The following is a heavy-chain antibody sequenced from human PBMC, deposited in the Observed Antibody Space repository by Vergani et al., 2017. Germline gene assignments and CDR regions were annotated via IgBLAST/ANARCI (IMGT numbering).Heavy chain of an antibody. CDR1: GYTFSNYY. CDR3: ARGDYGILSGYRF. V-gene: IGHV1-46*03. D-gene: IGHD3-9*01. J-gene: IGHJ4*02. CDR2: INPSGGHT. Sequence: QVQVVQSGAEVKKSGASVKVPCKTSGYTFSNYYMHWVRQAPGQGLEWMGIINPSGGHTNYAQKFQGRVTMTRDTSTSTVYMELRMLRSEDTTIYYCARGDYGILSGYRFWGQGTLVTVSA.